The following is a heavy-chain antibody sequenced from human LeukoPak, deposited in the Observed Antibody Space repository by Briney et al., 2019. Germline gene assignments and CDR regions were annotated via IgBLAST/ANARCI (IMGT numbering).Heavy chain of an antibody. J-gene: IGHJ4*02. D-gene: IGHD3-22*01. V-gene: IGHV5-51*01. Sequence: GESLKISCKGSGYSFTSYWIGWVRQMPGKGLEWMGIIYPSDSDTRYSPSFQGQVTISADKSISTAYLQWSSLKASDTAMYYCARIYYDSSGYYDAFDYWGQGTLVTVSS. CDR2: IYPSDSDT. CDR1: GYSFTSYW. CDR3: ARIYYDSSGYYDAFDY.